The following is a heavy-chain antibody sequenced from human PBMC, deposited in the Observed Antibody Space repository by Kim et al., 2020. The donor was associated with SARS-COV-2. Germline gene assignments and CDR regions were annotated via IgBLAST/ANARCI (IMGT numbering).Heavy chain of an antibody. CDR1: GGSISGSY. CDR2: IFNSGTT. Sequence: SETLSLTCSVSGGSISGSYWSWIRQPPGKGLEWIGYIFNSGTTKYNPSLRSRVTISVDMSANQLSLNLSSVTAADTAVYYCAKSGAVTGTRLLLDSWGQGTLVTVSS. CDR3: AKSGAVTGTRLLLDS. D-gene: IGHD1-1*01. J-gene: IGHJ4*02. V-gene: IGHV4-59*01.